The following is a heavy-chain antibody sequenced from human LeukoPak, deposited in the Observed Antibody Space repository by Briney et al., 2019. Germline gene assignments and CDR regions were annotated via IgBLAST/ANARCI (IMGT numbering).Heavy chain of an antibody. D-gene: IGHD2-21*02. Sequence: ASVKVSCKVSGYTLTELSMHWVRQAPGKGLEWMGGFDPEDGETIYAQKFQGRVTMTEDTSTDTAYMELSSLRSEDTAVYYCATEGPDTSNCGGDCYPGHDAFDIWGQGTMVTVSS. CDR2: FDPEDGET. CDR3: ATEGPDTSNCGGDCYPGHDAFDI. J-gene: IGHJ3*02. V-gene: IGHV1-24*01. CDR1: GYTLTELS.